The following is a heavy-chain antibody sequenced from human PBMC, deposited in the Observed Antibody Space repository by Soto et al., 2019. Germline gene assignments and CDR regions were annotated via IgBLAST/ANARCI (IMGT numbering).Heavy chain of an antibody. CDR2: TSTDEGVK. Sequence: GGSLRLSCATSGFTFSRHSMHWFRQAPGKGLEWVAVTSTDEGVKFYADSVRSRFTISRDNSRNTLCLHMNGLSVDDTGVYYCAREVVTTQWYFDNWGQGIRVTVSS. D-gene: IGHD6-19*01. V-gene: IGHV3-30-3*01. J-gene: IGHJ4*02. CDR3: AREVVTTQWYFDN. CDR1: GFTFSRHS.